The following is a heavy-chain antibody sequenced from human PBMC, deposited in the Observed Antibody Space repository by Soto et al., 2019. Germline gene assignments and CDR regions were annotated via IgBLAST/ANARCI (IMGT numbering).Heavy chain of an antibody. CDR1: GYTFTSYY. CDR2: INPSGGST. CDR3: ARALSPAYCGGDCYSNFFDY. D-gene: IGHD2-21*01. J-gene: IGHJ4*02. Sequence: ASVKVSCKASGYTFTSYYMHWVRQAPGQGLEWMGIINPSGGSTSYAQKFQGRVTMTRDTSTSTVYMELSSLRSEDTAVYYCARALSPAYCGGDCYSNFFDYWGQGTQVTVSS. V-gene: IGHV1-46*03.